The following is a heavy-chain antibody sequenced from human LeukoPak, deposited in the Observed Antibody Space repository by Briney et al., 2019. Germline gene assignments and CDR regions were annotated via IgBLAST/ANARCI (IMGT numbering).Heavy chain of an antibody. D-gene: IGHD2/OR15-2a*01. CDR2: IGSSGNT. V-gene: IGHV4-4*07. CDR3: TRGEFDCDS. Sequence: SETLSFTCTVSGDSMRSYYWNWIRQPAGRGLEWIGRIGSSGNTNYNPSLGSRVTVSVDLSKNQFSLKLYSVTAADTAVYYCTRGEFDCDSWGQGILVTVSS. CDR1: GDSMRSYY. J-gene: IGHJ4*02.